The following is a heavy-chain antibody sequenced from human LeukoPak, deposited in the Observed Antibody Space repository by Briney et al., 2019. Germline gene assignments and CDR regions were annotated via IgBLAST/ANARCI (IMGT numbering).Heavy chain of an antibody. V-gene: IGHV3-64*01. CDR2: ISTYGGST. CDR3: ARDRSLSAEYDILTGYPPLNWFDP. CDR1: GFTFSSYA. Sequence: GGSLRLSCAASGFTFSSYAMYWVRQAPGKGLEYVSAISTYGGSTYYANSVKGRFTISRDNSKNTLYLQMDSLRTEDMAVYYCARDRSLSAEYDILTGYPPLNWFDPWGQGTLVTVSS. J-gene: IGHJ5*02. D-gene: IGHD3-9*01.